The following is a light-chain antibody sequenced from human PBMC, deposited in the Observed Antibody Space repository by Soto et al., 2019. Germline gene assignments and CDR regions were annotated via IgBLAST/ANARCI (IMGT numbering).Light chain of an antibody. J-gene: IGKJ4*01. CDR3: RQRDHLLT. CDR2: DAS. V-gene: IGKV3-11*01. Sequence: EIVLTQSPGTLSLSPGERATLSRRASQSVSRYLAWYQQKPGQAPRLLIYDASHRATGIPARFSGSGSGTDFTLAISSLEPEGFAVYLCRQRDHLLTFVGWTKVEI. CDR1: QSVSRY.